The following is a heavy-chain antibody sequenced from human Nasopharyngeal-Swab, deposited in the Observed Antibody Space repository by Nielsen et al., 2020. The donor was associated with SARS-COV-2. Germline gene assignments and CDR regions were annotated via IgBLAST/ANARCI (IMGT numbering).Heavy chain of an antibody. J-gene: IGHJ3*02. CDR2: ISGSGGST. D-gene: IGHD6-19*01. Sequence: GGSLRLFCAASWFTFSSYAMSWVRPAPGKGLEWVSAISGSGGSTYYADSVKGRFTISRDNSKNTLYLQMNSLRAEDTAVYYCAKGWQWLVRDAFDIWGQGTMVTVSS. CDR1: WFTFSSYA. V-gene: IGHV3-23*01. CDR3: AKGWQWLVRDAFDI.